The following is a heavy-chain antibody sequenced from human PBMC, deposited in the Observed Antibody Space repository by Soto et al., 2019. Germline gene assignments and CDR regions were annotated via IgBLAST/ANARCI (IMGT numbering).Heavy chain of an antibody. Sequence: GGSLRLSCAASGFTFSSYEMNWVRQAPGKGLEWVSYISSSGSTIYYADSVKGRFTISRDNAKNSLYLQMNSLRAEDTAVYYCARMVPTAVAGTLDYWGQGTLVTV. D-gene: IGHD6-19*01. J-gene: IGHJ4*02. CDR2: ISSSGSTI. CDR1: GFTFSSYE. V-gene: IGHV3-48*03. CDR3: ARMVPTAVAGTLDY.